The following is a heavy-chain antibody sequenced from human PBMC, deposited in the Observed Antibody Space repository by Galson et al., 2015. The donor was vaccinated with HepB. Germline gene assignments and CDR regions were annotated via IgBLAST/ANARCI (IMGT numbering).Heavy chain of an antibody. J-gene: IGHJ2*01. V-gene: IGHV3-30*04. Sequence: SLRLSCAASGFTFSAHAMHWVRQAPGKGLEWLALISFDGRNTYYADSVKGRFSISRDNSKNTLFLEVNSLTAEDTAVFYCARGVALIRGYFDLWGRGTLVTVSS. D-gene: IGHD2-15*01. CDR3: ARGVALIRGYFDL. CDR2: ISFDGRNT. CDR1: GFTFSAHA.